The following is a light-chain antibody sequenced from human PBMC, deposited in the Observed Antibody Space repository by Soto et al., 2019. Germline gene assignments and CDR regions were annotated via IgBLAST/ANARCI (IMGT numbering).Light chain of an antibody. J-gene: IGKJ5*01. CDR2: DAS. Sequence: IQMTPSPSYLSASVGDRVTITCQASQDINDYLNWYQQKSGKDPKLLIYDASDLETGVPSRFSGSGSGTNFTFTISSLQPEEIATYYCQQSDNLPITFGQGTRLEI. CDR1: QDINDY. V-gene: IGKV1-33*01. CDR3: QQSDNLPIT.